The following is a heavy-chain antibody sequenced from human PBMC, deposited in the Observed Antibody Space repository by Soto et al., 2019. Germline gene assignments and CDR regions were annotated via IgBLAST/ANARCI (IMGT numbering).Heavy chain of an antibody. J-gene: IGHJ6*02. V-gene: IGHV3-43*01. Sequence: PGGSLRLSCAASGFTFDDYTMHWVRQAPGKGLEWVSLISWDGGSTYYADSVKGRFTISRDNSKNSLYLQMNSLRAEDTAVYYCAKDRRSSSWYAYGMDVWGQGTTVTVSS. CDR1: GFTFDDYT. CDR2: ISWDGGST. CDR3: AKDRRSSSWYAYGMDV. D-gene: IGHD6-13*01.